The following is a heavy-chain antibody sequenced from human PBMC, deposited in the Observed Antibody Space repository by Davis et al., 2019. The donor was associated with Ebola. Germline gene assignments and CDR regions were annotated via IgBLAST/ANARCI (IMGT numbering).Heavy chain of an antibody. D-gene: IGHD3-10*01. CDR3: ARWLGGLGRFDS. CDR1: GDSISSDSW. CDR2: LSHSGII. J-gene: IGHJ4*02. Sequence: SETLSLTCAVSGDSISSDSWWSWVRQTPGKGLEWIGELSHSGIINYNPSLQIRVTMSIDKSKNQFSLNLSSLTVADTAIYYCARWLGGLGRFDSWGQGILVTVSS. V-gene: IGHV4-4*02.